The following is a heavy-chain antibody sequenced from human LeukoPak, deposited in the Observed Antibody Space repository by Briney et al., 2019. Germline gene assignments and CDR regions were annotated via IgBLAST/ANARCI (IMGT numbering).Heavy chain of an antibody. D-gene: IGHD1-14*01. V-gene: IGHV3-7*01. CDR2: IKEDGSAT. Sequence: GGSLRLSCAASGFTFSSYAMTWVRQAPGKGLEWVASIKEDGSATFYVDSVKGRFSISRDNAKYSLYLQMNSLRAEDTAVYYCTKDSHRRSDYWGQGTLLTVSS. CDR1: GFTFSSYA. J-gene: IGHJ4*02. CDR3: TKDSHRRSDY.